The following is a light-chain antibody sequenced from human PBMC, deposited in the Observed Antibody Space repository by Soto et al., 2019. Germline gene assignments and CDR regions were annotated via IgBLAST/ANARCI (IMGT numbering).Light chain of an antibody. J-gene: IGKJ1*01. CDR1: QSINSF. V-gene: IGKV1-39*01. Sequence: DIQMTQSPSSLSASVGDRVTITCRASQSINSFLNWYQQKPGKAPKLLIYAASSLQGGVPSRFSGGGSGTDFTLTISSLQPEDFATYYCQQSYSTPWTFGQGTKVEIK. CDR3: QQSYSTPWT. CDR2: AAS.